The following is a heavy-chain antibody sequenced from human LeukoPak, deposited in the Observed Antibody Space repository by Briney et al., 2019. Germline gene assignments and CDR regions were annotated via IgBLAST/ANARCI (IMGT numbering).Heavy chain of an antibody. CDR2: IYHSGST. Sequence: SSEILSLTCAVSGYSISSGYYWGWIRQPPGKGLEWIGSIYHSGSTYYNPSLKSRVTISVDTSKNQFSLKLSSVTAADTAVYYCARGNPFTYYYDSSGYPTPSPFDYWGQGTLVTVSS. CDR3: ARGNPFTYYYDSSGYPTPSPFDY. D-gene: IGHD3-22*01. CDR1: GYSISSGYY. J-gene: IGHJ4*02. V-gene: IGHV4-38-2*01.